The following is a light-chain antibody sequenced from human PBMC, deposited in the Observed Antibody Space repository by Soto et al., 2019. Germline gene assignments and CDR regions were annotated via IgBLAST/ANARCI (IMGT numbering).Light chain of an antibody. V-gene: IGLV6-57*04. CDR1: SGSIASHY. CDR2: EDH. CDR3: QSYDSDNHDV. Sequence: NFMLTQPHSVSESPGKTVTISCTRSSGSIASHYVQWYQQRPDSAPTTVISEDHQRPSGVPDRFSGSIDRASNSASLTISGLRTEDEADYYCQSYDSDNHDVFGTGTKLTVL. J-gene: IGLJ1*01.